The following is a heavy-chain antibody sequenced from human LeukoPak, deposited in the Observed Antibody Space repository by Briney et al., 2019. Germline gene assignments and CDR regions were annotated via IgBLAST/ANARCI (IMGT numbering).Heavy chain of an antibody. CDR2: TYLTSKWYD. CDR3: ARQFRSVFGY. D-gene: IGHD5-24*01. V-gene: IGHV6-1*01. Sequence: SQTLSLTCAISGDSVSNNNAAWNWIRQSPSRGLEWLGRTYLTSKWYDDYAVSVKGRITISPDTSKNQFSLHLNSVTPEDTAVYYCARQFRSVFGYWGQGALVSVSS. CDR1: GDSVSNNNAA. J-gene: IGHJ4*02.